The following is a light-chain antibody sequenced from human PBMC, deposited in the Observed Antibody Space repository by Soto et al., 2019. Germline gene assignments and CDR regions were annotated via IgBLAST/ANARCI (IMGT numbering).Light chain of an antibody. Sequence: QSVLTQPASVSGSPGQSITISCTGTSSDVGGYNYVSGYQQHPGKATKLMIYEVSNRPAGFSNLFSGSKSGNTASLTISGHPEEDEAYYYCSSYTSSSTRVFGGGTKLTVL. CDR3: SSYTSSSTRV. CDR2: EVS. CDR1: SSDVGGYNY. V-gene: IGLV2-14*01. J-gene: IGLJ3*02.